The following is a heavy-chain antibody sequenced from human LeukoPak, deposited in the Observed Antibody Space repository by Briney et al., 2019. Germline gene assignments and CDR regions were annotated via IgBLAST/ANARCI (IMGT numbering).Heavy chain of an antibody. V-gene: IGHV1-2*02. CDR2: INPNSGGT. Sequence: ASVKVSCKASGYTFTGYYMHWVRQAPGQGLEWMGWINPNSGGTNYAQKFQGRVTMTRDTSISTAYMELSRLRSDDTAVYYCASSRGHDFWSPWAYFDYWGQGTLVTVSS. D-gene: IGHD3-3*01. J-gene: IGHJ4*02. CDR3: ASSRGHDFWSPWAYFDY. CDR1: GYTFTGYY.